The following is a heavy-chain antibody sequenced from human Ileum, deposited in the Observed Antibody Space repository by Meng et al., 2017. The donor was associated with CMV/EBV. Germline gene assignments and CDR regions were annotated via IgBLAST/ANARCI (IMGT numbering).Heavy chain of an antibody. J-gene: IGHJ4*02. CDR3: ASRAGDYGPTDG. CDR2: ISNTSNYT. Sequence: EVQVEEAGGCLVTAAGSMILSSASGEFIFSSARMSGVRQAPEGVLWLVSTISNTSNYTYYADSVKGRFTISRDNAKNAQYLLMNSLRDEDTAVYYCASRAGDYGPTDGWGQGTLVTVFS. CDR1: EFIFSSAR. V-gene: IGHV3-21*01. D-gene: IGHD4/OR15-4a*01.